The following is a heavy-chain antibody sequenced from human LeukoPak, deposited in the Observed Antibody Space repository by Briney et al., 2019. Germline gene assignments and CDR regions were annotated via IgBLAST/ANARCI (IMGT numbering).Heavy chain of an antibody. CDR3: ARDEGTYDFWSGSDYYYMDV. V-gene: IGHV3-21*01. Sequence: GGSLRLSCAASGFTFSTYSMNWVRQAPGKGLEWVSSISSSSSYIYYADSVKGRSTISRDNAKNSLYLQMNSLRAEDTAVYYCARDEGTYDFWSGSDYYYMDVWGKGTTVTVSS. CDR1: GFTFSTYS. J-gene: IGHJ6*03. CDR2: ISSSSSYI. D-gene: IGHD3-3*01.